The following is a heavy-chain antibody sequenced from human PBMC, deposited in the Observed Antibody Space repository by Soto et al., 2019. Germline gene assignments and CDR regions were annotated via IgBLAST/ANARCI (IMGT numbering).Heavy chain of an antibody. CDR2: IYYSGST. J-gene: IGHJ6*02. CDR1: GGSISSSSYY. Sequence: QLQLQESGPGLVKPSETLSLTCTVSGGSISSSSYYWGWIRQPPGKGLEWIGSIYYSGSTYYNPSLKSRVTISVDTSKNQFSLKLSSVTAADTAVYYCARHVDYDFWSGRGGMDVWGQGTTVTVSS. CDR3: ARHVDYDFWSGRGGMDV. D-gene: IGHD3-3*01. V-gene: IGHV4-39*01.